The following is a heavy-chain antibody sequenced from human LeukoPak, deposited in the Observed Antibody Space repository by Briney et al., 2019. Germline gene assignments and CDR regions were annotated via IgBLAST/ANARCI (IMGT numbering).Heavy chain of an antibody. CDR3: ASGVATIIQGYYFDY. CDR1: GGTFSSYA. J-gene: IGHJ4*02. CDR2: IIPILGIA. Sequence: SVKVSCKASGGTFSSYAISWVRQAPGQGLEWMGRIIPILGIANYAQKFQGRVTITADKSTSTAYMELSSLRSEDTAVYYCASGVATIIQGYYFDYWGQGTLVTVSS. D-gene: IGHD5-12*01. V-gene: IGHV1-69*04.